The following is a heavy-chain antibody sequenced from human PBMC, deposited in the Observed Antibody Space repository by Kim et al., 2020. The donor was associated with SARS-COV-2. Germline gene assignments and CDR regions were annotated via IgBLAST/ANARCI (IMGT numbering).Heavy chain of an antibody. V-gene: IGHV3-23*01. CDR1: GFTFSNYA. CDR3: AKRLYNYGSDAFDI. J-gene: IGHJ3*02. CDR2: IRGGGANP. D-gene: IGHD5-18*01. Sequence: GGSLRLSCAASGFTFSNYAMNWVRQAPGKGLEWVSSIRGGGANPNYADSVKGRFTISRDNSKNTLYLQMNSLTGDDTAVNYCAKRLYNYGSDAFDIGGQG.